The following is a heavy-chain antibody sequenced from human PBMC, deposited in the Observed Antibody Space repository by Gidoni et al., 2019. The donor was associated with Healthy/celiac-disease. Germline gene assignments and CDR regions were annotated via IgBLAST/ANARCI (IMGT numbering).Heavy chain of an antibody. CDR1: GFTFSCYS. D-gene: IGHD3-22*01. CDR2: ISSSSSYI. CDR3: ARDGLSSGYNYYFDY. V-gene: IGHV3-21*01. J-gene: IGHJ4*02. Sequence: EVQLVESGGGLVKPGGSLILSCAASGFTFSCYSMNWVRQAQGKGLEWVSSISSSSSYIYYADSVKGRFTISRDNAKNSLYLQMNSLRAEDTAVYYCARDGLSSGYNYYFDYWGQGTLVTVSS.